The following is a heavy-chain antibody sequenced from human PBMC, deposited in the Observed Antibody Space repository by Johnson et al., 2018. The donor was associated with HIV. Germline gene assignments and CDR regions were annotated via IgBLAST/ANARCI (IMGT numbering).Heavy chain of an antibody. CDR2: ISYDGNNT. J-gene: IGHJ3*02. CDR1: GFTVSSYA. V-gene: IGHV3-30*18. CDR3: AKPMGGDDAFDI. Sequence: QVQLVESGGGLVQPGGSLRLSCTASGFTVSSYAMHWVRQAPGKGLEWVAVISYDGNNTYYADSVKGRFTISRDNSKNTLYLQMNSLRAEDTAVYYCAKPMGGDDAFDIWGQGTTVTVS. D-gene: IGHD3-16*01.